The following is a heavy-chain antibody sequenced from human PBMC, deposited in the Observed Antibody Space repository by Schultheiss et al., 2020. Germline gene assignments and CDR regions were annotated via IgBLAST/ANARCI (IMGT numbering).Heavy chain of an antibody. CDR2: INHSGST. V-gene: IGHV4-34*01. D-gene: IGHD3-22*01. CDR3: AREGDYDSSGFVDY. Sequence: TLSLTCAVYGGSFSGYYWSWIRQPPGKGLEWIGEINHSGSTYYNPSLKSRVTISVDTSKNQFSLRLTSVTAADTAVYYCAREGDYDSSGFVDYWGQGTLVTVAS. CDR1: GGSFSGYY. J-gene: IGHJ4*02.